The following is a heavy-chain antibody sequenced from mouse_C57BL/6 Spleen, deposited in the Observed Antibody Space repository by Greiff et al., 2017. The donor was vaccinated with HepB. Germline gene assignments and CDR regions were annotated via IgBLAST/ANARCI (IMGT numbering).Heavy chain of an antibody. J-gene: IGHJ4*01. CDR1: GYAFSSSW. V-gene: IGHV1-82*01. D-gene: IGHD3-2*02. Sequence: VQLQQSGPELVKPGASMKISCKASGYAFSSSWMNWVKQRPGKGLEWIGRIYPGDGDTNYNGKFKGKATLTADKSSSTAYMQLSSLTSEDSAVYFCAGGGSGYAMDYWGQGTSVTVSS. CDR2: IYPGDGDT. CDR3: AGGGSGYAMDY.